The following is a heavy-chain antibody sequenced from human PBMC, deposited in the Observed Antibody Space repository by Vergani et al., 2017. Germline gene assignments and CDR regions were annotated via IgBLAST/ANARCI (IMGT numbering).Heavy chain of an antibody. CDR1: GESIRSGSHY. CDR2: IHTGGST. D-gene: IGHD2-15*01. V-gene: IGHV4-61*02. Sequence: QLQLQESGPGLVKPSQTLSLTCTVSGESIRSGSHYWSWIRQPAGKGPEWIGHIHTGGSTDLNPSFKSRVFISVDTSKSQFSLKLNSVTVADTAVYYCARSRPYCTSGSCPAIWGQGTLVTVSS. CDR3: ARSRPYCTSGSCPAI. J-gene: IGHJ4*02.